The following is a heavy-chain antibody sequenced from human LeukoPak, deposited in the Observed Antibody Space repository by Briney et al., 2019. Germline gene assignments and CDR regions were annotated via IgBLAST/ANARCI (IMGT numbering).Heavy chain of an antibody. CDR3: AKDRNPPYYSSGWGANWFDP. J-gene: IGHJ5*02. CDR2: ISGSGGST. D-gene: IGHD6-19*01. Sequence: GGSLRLSCAASGFTFSSYAMSWVRQAPGKGLEWVSAISGSGGSTYYADSVKGRFTISRDNSKNTLYLQMNSLRAEDTAVYYCAKDRNPPYYSSGWGANWFDPWGQGTLVTVSS. CDR1: GFTFSSYA. V-gene: IGHV3-23*01.